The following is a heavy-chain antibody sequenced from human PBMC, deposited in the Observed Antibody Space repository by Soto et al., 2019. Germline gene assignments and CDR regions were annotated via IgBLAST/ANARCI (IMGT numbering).Heavy chain of an antibody. Sequence: EVQLLESGGGLVQPGGSLRLSCAASGFTFRSYAMSWVRQAPGKGLEWVSAISGSGTNTYYADSVRGRFTSSRDSSKNTLYLRMDSLRAEDTAVYYCATEGDDYGSGTSFYFDYWGQGILVTVSS. V-gene: IGHV3-23*01. CDR1: GFTFRSYA. CDR2: ISGSGTNT. D-gene: IGHD3-10*01. CDR3: ATEGDDYGSGTSFYFDY. J-gene: IGHJ4*02.